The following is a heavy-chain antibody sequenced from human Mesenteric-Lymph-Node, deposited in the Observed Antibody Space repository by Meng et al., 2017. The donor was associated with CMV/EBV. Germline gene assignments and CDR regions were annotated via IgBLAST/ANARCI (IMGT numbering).Heavy chain of an antibody. CDR2: IYPGDSDT. CDR3: ARHDPSTTTAGAPLDY. Sequence: SGYSFANYWIGWVRQLPGKGLEWMGIIYPGDSDTRYSPSFNGQVTISADKSINTAYLQWSSLKASDTAIYYCARHDPSTTTAGAPLDYWGQGTLVTVSS. CDR1: GYSFANYW. D-gene: IGHD6-13*01. V-gene: IGHV5-51*01. J-gene: IGHJ4*02.